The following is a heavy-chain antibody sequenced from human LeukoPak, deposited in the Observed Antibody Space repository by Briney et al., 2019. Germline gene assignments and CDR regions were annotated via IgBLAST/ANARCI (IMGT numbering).Heavy chain of an antibody. V-gene: IGHV1-18*01. CDR2: ISAYNGNT. J-gene: IGHJ6*03. CDR1: GYTFTSYG. CDR3: ARGPPIRGYRYGYDTGYYYSYSMDV. Sequence: ASVKVSCKASGYTFTSYGISWVRQAPGQGLEWMGGISAYNGNTNYAQRFQGRVTITADESTTTAYMEVSSLRSEDTAVYYCARGPPIRGYRYGYDTGYYYSYSMDVWGKGTTVTISS. D-gene: IGHD5-18*01.